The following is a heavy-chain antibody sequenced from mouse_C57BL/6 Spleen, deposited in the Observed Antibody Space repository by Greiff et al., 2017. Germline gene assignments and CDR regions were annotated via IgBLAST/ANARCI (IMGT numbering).Heavy chain of an antibody. Sequence: EVQLVESGGDLVKPGGSLKLSCAASGFTFSSYGMSWVRQTPDKRLEWVATISSGGSYTYYPDSVKGRFTISRDNAKNTLYLQMSSLKSEDTAMYYCARHDGWAFDYWGQGTTLTVSS. CDR1: GFTFSSYG. D-gene: IGHD1-1*02. CDR3: ARHDGWAFDY. CDR2: ISSGGSYT. J-gene: IGHJ2*01. V-gene: IGHV5-6*01.